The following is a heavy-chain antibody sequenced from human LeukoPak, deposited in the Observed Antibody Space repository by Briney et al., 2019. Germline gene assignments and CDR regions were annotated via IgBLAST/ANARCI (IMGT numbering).Heavy chain of an antibody. V-gene: IGHV3-15*07. Sequence: PGGSLRLSCAASGFAFSNAWMNWVRQAPGKGLEWVGRIKSKTDGGTTDYAAPVKGRFTISRDDSKNTLYLQMNSLKTEDTAVYYCTTVTLYYYYGMDVWGQGTTVTVSS. J-gene: IGHJ6*02. CDR2: IKSKTDGGTT. CDR1: GFAFSNAW. D-gene: IGHD1-14*01. CDR3: TTVTLYYYYGMDV.